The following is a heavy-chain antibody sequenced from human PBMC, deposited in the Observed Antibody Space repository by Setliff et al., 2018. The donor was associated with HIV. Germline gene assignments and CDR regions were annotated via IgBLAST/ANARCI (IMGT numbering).Heavy chain of an antibody. CDR2: INPNSGGT. V-gene: IGHV1-2*02. CDR1: GYSFTGYY. CDR3: ARASYYYDSSGYPHLDYFDY. J-gene: IGHJ4*02. Sequence: ASVKVSCKASGYSFTGYYMHWVRQAPGQGLEWMGWINPNSGGTNYAQKFQGRVTMTRDTSISTAYMELSRLRSDDTAVYYCARASYYYDSSGYPHLDYFDYWGQGTLVTVSS. D-gene: IGHD3-22*01.